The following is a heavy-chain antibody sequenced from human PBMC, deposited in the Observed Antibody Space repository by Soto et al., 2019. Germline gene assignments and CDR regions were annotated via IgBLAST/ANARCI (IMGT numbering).Heavy chain of an antibody. V-gene: IGHV3-23*01. J-gene: IGHJ6*02. CDR2: ISGSGGSA. CDR1: GFTFSSYA. Sequence: GSLRLSCAASGFTFSSYAMSWVRQAPGKGLEWVSAISGSGGSAYYADSVKGRFTISRDNSKNTLYLQMNSLRAEDTAVHYCEIQIDIVVVPAAPTHYYYGMDVWGQGTTVTVSS. D-gene: IGHD2-2*01. CDR3: EIQIDIVVVPAAPTHYYYGMDV.